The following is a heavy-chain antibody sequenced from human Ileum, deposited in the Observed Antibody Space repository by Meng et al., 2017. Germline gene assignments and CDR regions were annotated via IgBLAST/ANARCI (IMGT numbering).Heavy chain of an antibody. CDR1: GFTFSNYR. CDR3: ARGGMRNGLTTMAFDI. V-gene: IGHV3-7*01. CDR2: VKEDASEE. D-gene: IGHD5-18*01. J-gene: IGHJ3*02. Sequence: GESLKISCAASGFTFSNYRMSWVRQAPGKGLEFVANVKEDASEEKYKDSVKGRFSISRDNAKNSLFLQMNSLRAEDTALYYCARGGMRNGLTTMAFDIWGQGTMVTVSS.